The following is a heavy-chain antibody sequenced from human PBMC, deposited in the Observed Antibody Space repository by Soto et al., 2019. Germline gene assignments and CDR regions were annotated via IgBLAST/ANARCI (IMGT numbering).Heavy chain of an antibody. Sequence: GGSLRLSCVASGFDFSDFHISWVRQAPGKGLEWISYISSSLGHTDYAESVKGRFTISRDNAKSSVFLEMSDLRSDDTAVYYCAANWNFGLNFWGQGTLVAVSS. V-gene: IGHV3-11*03. CDR3: AANWNFGLNF. CDR2: ISSSLGHT. CDR1: GFDFSDFH. D-gene: IGHD1-1*01. J-gene: IGHJ4*02.